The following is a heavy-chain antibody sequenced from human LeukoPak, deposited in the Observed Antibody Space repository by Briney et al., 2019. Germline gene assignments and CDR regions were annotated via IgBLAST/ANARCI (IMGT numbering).Heavy chain of an antibody. V-gene: IGHV3-23*01. CDR1: GFTFSSYA. CDR3: ARIEYASSSSDC. J-gene: IGHJ4*02. CDR2: IRGSGDRT. D-gene: IGHD6-6*01. Sequence: GGSLRLSCAASGFTFSSYAMSWVRQAPGKGLEWVSAIRGSGDRTHYADSVKGRFTISRDNSKNTLYLQMNSLRVEDTAVYYCARIEYASSSSDCWGQGTLVTVSS.